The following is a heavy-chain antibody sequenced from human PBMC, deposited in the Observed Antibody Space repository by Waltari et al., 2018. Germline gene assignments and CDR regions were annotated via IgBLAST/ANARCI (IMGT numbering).Heavy chain of an antibody. CDR3: AKGPAARTNWFDP. CDR1: GFPFSSYD. J-gene: IGHJ5*02. D-gene: IGHD2-2*01. V-gene: IGHV3-23*01. CDR2: IGSSGRNT. Sequence: EVQLLESGGGLVQPGGSLRLPCEDCGFPFSSYDMSWVRQAPGKGLEWVSVIGSSGRNTYYADSVKGRFTISRDDSKNTLYLQMNSLRAEDTAVYYCAKGPAARTNWFDPWGQGTLVTVSS.